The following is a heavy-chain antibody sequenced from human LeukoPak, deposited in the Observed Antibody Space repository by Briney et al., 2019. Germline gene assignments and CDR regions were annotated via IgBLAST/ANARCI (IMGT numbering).Heavy chain of an antibody. Sequence: GGSLRLSCAASGNYWMHWVRQAPGKGLVWVSHINSDGSWTSYADSVKGRFTISKDNAKNTVYLQMNSLRAEDAAVYYCVSFYGTYWGRGTLVTVSS. J-gene: IGHJ4*02. CDR2: INSDGSWT. D-gene: IGHD2/OR15-2a*01. CDR3: VSFYGTY. CDR1: GNYW. V-gene: IGHV3-74*01.